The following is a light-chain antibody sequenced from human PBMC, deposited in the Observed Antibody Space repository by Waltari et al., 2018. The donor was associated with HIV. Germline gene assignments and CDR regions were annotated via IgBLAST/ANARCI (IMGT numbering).Light chain of an antibody. CDR2: GNS. CDR3: QSYDSSLSVWV. Sequence: QSVLTQPPSVSGAPGQRVTISCTGSSSTIGAGYDVHWYQQLPGTAPKLLIYGNSNRPSGVPDRFSGSKSGTSASLAITGFLAEDEADYYCQSYDSSLSVWVFGGGTKLTVL. V-gene: IGLV1-40*01. CDR1: SSTIGAGYD. J-gene: IGLJ3*02.